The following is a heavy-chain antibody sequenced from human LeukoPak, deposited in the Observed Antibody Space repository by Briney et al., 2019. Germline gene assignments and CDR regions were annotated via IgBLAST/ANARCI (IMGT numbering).Heavy chain of an antibody. V-gene: IGHV3-23*01. CDR3: AKLRSYWGNFDY. D-gene: IGHD3-10*01. J-gene: IGHJ4*02. Sequence: GGSLRLSCAASGFTFDDYAMHWVRQAPGKGLEWVSAISGSGGSTYYADSVKGRFTISRDNSKNTLYLQMNSLRAEDTAVYYCAKLRSYWGNFDYWGQGTLVTVSS. CDR1: GFTFDDYA. CDR2: ISGSGGST.